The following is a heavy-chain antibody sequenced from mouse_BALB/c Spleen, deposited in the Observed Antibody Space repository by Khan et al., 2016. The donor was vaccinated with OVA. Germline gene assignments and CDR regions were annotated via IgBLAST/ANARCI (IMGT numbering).Heavy chain of an antibody. Sequence: EVQLVETGPGLVKPSQSLSLTCTVTGYSITSDYAWNWIRQFPGNKLEWMGYISSTGSTNYNPSLKSRISIPRDTSKTQFFLQLKSVTTEDTATYYCARSLYYSYGYALDCWGRGTSITVSS. CDR2: ISSTGST. CDR3: ARSLYYSYGYALDC. CDR1: GYSITSDYA. D-gene: IGHD2-14*01. J-gene: IGHJ4*01. V-gene: IGHV3-2*02.